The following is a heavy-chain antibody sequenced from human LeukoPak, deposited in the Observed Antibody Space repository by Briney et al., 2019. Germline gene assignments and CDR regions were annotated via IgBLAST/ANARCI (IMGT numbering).Heavy chain of an antibody. J-gene: IGHJ6*04. CDR2: ISSSGSTI. V-gene: IGHV3-48*03. CDR1: GFTFRSYE. CDR3: AELGITMIGGV. D-gene: IGHD3-10*02. Sequence: GGSLRLSCAASGFTFRSYEMNWVGEAPGKGLEWCSYISSSGSTIYYADSVKGRFTISRDNAKKSLYLQMNSLRAEDTAVYYCAELGITMIGGVWGKGTTVTISS.